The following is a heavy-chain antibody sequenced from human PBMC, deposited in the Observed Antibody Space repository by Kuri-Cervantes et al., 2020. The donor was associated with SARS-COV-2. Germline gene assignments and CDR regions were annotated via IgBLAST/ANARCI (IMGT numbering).Heavy chain of an antibody. CDR2: INPSGGST. Sequence: ASVKVSCKASGYTFTSYYMHWVRQAPGQGLEWMGIINPSGGSTSYAQKFQGRVTMTRDTSTSTVYMELSSLRPEDTAVYYCARSPSNGDYDGWFDYWGQGTLVTDSS. CDR3: ARSPSNGDYDGWFDY. J-gene: IGHJ4*02. CDR1: GYTFTSYY. D-gene: IGHD4-17*01. V-gene: IGHV1-46*01.